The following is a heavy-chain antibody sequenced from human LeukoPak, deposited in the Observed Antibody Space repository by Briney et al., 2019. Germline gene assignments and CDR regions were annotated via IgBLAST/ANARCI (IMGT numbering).Heavy chain of an antibody. CDR2: IYYSGST. V-gene: IGHV4-59*01. D-gene: IGHD2-2*01. Sequence: MSSETLSLTCTVSGGSINNYYWSWIRQPPGKGLEWIGYIYYSGSTNYNPSLKSRVTISLDTSKNQFSLKLSSVTAADTAVYYCARDRCSSRSCYLTITPKGYFDLWGRGTVVTVSS. CDR3: ARDRCSSRSCYLTITPKGYFDL. J-gene: IGHJ2*01. CDR1: GGSINNYY.